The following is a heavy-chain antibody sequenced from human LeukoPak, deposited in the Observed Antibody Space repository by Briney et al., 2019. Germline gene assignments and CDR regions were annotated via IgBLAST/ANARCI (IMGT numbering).Heavy chain of an antibody. D-gene: IGHD2-2*01. CDR3: ARVVPAAVGYYYYYMDV. V-gene: IGHV1-69*13. Sequence: ASVKVSCKASGYTFTSYGISWVRQAPGQGLEWMGGIIPIFGTANYAQKFQGRVTITADESTSTAYMELSSLRSEDTAVYYCARVVPAAVGYYYYYMDVWGKGTTVTISS. J-gene: IGHJ6*03. CDR1: GYTFTSYG. CDR2: IIPIFGTA.